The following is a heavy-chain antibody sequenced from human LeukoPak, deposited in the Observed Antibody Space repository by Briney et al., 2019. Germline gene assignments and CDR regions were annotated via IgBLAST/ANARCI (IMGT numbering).Heavy chain of an antibody. CDR1: GFTFSSYS. V-gene: IGHV3-48*01. J-gene: IGHJ4*02. CDR2: ISSSSSTI. D-gene: IGHD3-10*01. Sequence: PGWSLTLSCAASGFTFSSYSMNWVRQASGKGLPWVSYISSSSSTIYYGASVKGRFNISRDNVKNSLYLEMNSLRAEDTAVYYCARDLAGSGNYWGQGTLVTVSS. CDR3: ARDLAGSGNY.